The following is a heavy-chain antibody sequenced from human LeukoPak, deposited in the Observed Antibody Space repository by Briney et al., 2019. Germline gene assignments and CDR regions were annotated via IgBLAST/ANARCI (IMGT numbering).Heavy chain of an antibody. CDR3: ARVPTYYYDSSGYRNAFDI. D-gene: IGHD3-22*01. CDR2: VYYSGST. V-gene: IGHV4-59*01. Sequence: SETLSLTCTVSGGSISSYYWSWIRQPPGKGLEWIGYVYYSGSTNYNPSLKSRVTISVDTSKNQFSLKLSSVTAADTAVYYCARVPTYYYDSSGYRNAFDIWGPGTIVTVSS. J-gene: IGHJ3*02. CDR1: GGSISSYY.